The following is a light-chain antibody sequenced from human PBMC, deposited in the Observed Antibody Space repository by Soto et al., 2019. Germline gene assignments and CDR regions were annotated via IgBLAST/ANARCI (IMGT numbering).Light chain of an antibody. J-gene: IGKJ1*01. Sequence: EIVLTQSPGTLSLSPGERATLSCRASQSVSSSYLAWYQQKPGQAPRLLIYGASSRATGIPDRFSGSGSGTEFTLTITSLWSEDFAVYYCQQYNNWPRTFGQWTKVEIK. CDR2: GAS. CDR1: QSVSSSY. CDR3: QQYNNWPRT. V-gene: IGKV3-20*01.